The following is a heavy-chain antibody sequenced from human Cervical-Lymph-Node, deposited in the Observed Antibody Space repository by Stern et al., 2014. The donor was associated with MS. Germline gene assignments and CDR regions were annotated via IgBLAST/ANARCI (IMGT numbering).Heavy chain of an antibody. Sequence: QVQLQESGPGLVRPSGTLSLTCAVSGDSISNDNWWGWVRQPPGKGLEWIGDVNHTGSANYDPSLKSRVTISVDKSKNQFSLRLTSMTAADTAVYYCARDQGFQLMNSWGQGTLVIVSS. V-gene: IGHV4-4*02. J-gene: IGHJ4*02. CDR2: VNHTGSA. CDR1: GDSISNDNW. D-gene: IGHD2-2*01. CDR3: ARDQGFQLMNS.